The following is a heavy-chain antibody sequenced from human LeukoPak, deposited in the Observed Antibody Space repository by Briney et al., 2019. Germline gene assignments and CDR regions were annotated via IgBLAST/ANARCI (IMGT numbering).Heavy chain of an antibody. CDR2: IYHSGST. J-gene: IGHJ5*02. D-gene: IGHD5-12*01. CDR3: ARDDSGYDYNWFDP. V-gene: IGHV4-38-2*02. CDR1: GYSISSGYY. Sequence: SETLSLTCTVSGYSISSGYYWGWIRQPPGNGLEWIGSIYHSGSTYYNPSLKSRVTISVDTSKNQFSLKLSSVTAADTAVYYCARDDSGYDYNWFDPWGQGTLVTVSS.